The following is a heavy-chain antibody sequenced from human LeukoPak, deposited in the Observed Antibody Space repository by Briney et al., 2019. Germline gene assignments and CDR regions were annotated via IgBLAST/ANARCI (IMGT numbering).Heavy chain of an antibody. D-gene: IGHD1-1*01. V-gene: IGHV4-59*01. Sequence: SETLSLTCTVSGGSISGYYLSWIRQPPGKGLEWIGYMYSSGSANYNPSLKRRVTMSVDTSKKQFSLKLNSVTAADTAVYYCASGFRGQLGYFDYWGQGTLVTVSS. CDR1: GGSISGYY. J-gene: IGHJ4*02. CDR3: ASGFRGQLGYFDY. CDR2: MYSSGSA.